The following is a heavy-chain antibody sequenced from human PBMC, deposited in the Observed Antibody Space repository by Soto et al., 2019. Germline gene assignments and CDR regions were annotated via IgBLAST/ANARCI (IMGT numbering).Heavy chain of an antibody. CDR2: ITDYNDNT. J-gene: IGHJ6*02. V-gene: IGHV1-18*01. CDR1: GYTFTNYG. Sequence: QIQLVQSGAEVKKAGASVKVSCKASGYTFTNYGISWVRQALGQGHEWMGWITDYNDNTNYAQKFQGRVTLTTDTSTRTAYMELRSLTSDDTAVYYCAREWYYYGSGSYSPPRYYGMDVWGQGTTVTVFS. CDR3: AREWYYYGSGSYSPPRYYGMDV. D-gene: IGHD3-10*01.